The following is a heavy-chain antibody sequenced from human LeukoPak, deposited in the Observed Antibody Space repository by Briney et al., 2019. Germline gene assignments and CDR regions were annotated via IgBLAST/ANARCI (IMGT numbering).Heavy chain of an antibody. CDR2: IYSGAGT. CDR3: AREHQVAATPFDY. D-gene: IGHD1-26*01. CDR1: GFTVSSNY. Sequence: GGSPRLSCAASGFTVSSNYMSWVRQAPGKGLEWVSIIYSGAGTYYADSVKGRFTISRDNSKNTLYLQMNSLRAEDTGVYFCAREHQVAATPFDYWSQGTLVTVSS. J-gene: IGHJ4*02. V-gene: IGHV3-66*02.